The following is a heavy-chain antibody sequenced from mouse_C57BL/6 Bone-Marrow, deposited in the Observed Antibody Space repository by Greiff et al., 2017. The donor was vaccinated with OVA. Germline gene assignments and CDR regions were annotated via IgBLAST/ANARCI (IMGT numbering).Heavy chain of an antibody. V-gene: IGHV1-4*01. CDR3: APYDYDVGWCAY. J-gene: IGHJ3*01. CDR2: INPNSGYT. Sequence: QVQLQQSGAELARPGASVKMSCKASGYTFPSYTMHWVKQRPGQGLEWIGYINPNSGYTKYNQKFKDKATLTADKSSSTADMQLSSLTSEDSAVYYCAPYDYDVGWCAYWGQGTLVTVSA. CDR1: GYTFPSYT. D-gene: IGHD2-4*01.